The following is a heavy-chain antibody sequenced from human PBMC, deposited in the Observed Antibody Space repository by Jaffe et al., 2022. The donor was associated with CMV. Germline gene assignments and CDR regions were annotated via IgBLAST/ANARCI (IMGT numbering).Heavy chain of an antibody. V-gene: IGHV4-4*02. CDR2: IYHSGST. J-gene: IGHJ2*01. Sequence: QVQLQESGPGLVKPSGTLSLTCAVSGGSISSSNWWSWVRQPPGKGLEWIGEIYHSGSTNYNPSLKSRVTISVDKSKNQFSLKLSSVTAADTAVYYCARDRPPGYYYDSSGSPSNYWYFDLWGRGTLVTVSS. D-gene: IGHD3-22*01. CDR1: GGSISSSNW. CDR3: ARDRPPGYYYDSSGSPSNYWYFDL.